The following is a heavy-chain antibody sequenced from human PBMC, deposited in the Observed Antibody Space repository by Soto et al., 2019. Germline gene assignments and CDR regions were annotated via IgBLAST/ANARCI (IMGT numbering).Heavy chain of an antibody. Sequence: SEPLSLTCYVYCGSFSGYYWSLIRHPPGKGLEWIGEINHSGSTNYNPSLKSRVTISVDTSKNQFSLKLSSVTAADTAVYYCARGRRYYYDSSGPVADYWGQGTLVTVSS. CDR3: ARGRRYYYDSSGPVADY. J-gene: IGHJ4*02. D-gene: IGHD3-22*01. CDR1: CGSFSGYY. CDR2: INHSGST. V-gene: IGHV4-34*01.